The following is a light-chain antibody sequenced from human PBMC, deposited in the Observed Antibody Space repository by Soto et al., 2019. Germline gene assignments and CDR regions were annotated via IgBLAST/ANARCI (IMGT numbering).Light chain of an antibody. CDR1: QRLISSS. CDR3: QQYGSSPPWA. J-gene: IGKJ1*01. V-gene: IGKV3-20*01. CDR2: GAG. Sequence: EIVWTQSPGTLCLSPGERATLAYRPGQRLISSSLAWYQQNLGQAPRLLICGAGSRATGIPDRLTGGGSGTDFILTVSRLEPEYFAVYNCQQYGSSPPWAFGQGTKVDIK.